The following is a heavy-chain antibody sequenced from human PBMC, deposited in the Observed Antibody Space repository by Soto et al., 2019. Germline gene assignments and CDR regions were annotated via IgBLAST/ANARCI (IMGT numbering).Heavy chain of an antibody. J-gene: IGHJ4*02. D-gene: IGHD1-1*01. CDR3: ARGGWYNWNDEEFDY. CDR1: GYTFTSYD. V-gene: IGHV1-8*01. CDR2: MNPNSGNT. Sequence: ASVKVSCKASGYTFTSYDINWVRQATGQGLEWMGWMNPNSGNTGYAQQFQGRVTMTRNTSISTAYMELSSLRSEDTAVYYCARGGWYNWNDEEFDYWGQGTLVTVSS.